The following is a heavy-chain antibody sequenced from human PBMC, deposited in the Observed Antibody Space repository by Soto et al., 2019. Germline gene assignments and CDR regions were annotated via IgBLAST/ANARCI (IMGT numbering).Heavy chain of an antibody. D-gene: IGHD6-13*01. CDR1: GGSISSNNW. V-gene: IGHV4-4*02. J-gene: IGHJ4*02. CDR2: IYHSGST. CDR3: ARSLSSSWYWLDC. Sequence: PSETLSLTCAVAGGSISSNNWWSWVRQPPGKGLEWIGEIYHSGSTNHNPSLKSRVTISVDKSKNQFSLRLSSVTAADTAVYYCARSLSSSWYWLDCWGQGTLVTVS.